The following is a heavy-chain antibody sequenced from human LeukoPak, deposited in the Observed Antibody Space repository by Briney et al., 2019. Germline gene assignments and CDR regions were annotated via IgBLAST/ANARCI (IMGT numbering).Heavy chain of an antibody. V-gene: IGHV3-23*01. CDR2: ISGSGGST. J-gene: IGHJ4*02. Sequence: PGGSLRLSCAASGFTFSSYGMSWVRQAPGKGLEWVSAISGSGGSTYYADSVKGRFTISRDNAKNSLYLQMNSLRADDTAVYYCARGGLHRLWFGEFWGQGTLVTVSS. CDR1: GFTFSSYG. D-gene: IGHD3-10*01. CDR3: ARGGLHRLWFGEF.